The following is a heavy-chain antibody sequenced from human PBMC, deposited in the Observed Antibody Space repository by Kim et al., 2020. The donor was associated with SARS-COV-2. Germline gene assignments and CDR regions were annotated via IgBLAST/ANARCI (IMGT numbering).Heavy chain of an antibody. V-gene: IGHV4-31*03. Sequence: SQTLSLTCTVSGGSISSGGYYWSWIRQHPGKGLEWIGYIYYSGSTYYNPSLKSRVTISVDTSKNQFSLKLSSVTAADTAVYYCARGKYYDFWSGYSDWYFDLWGRGTLVTVSS. CDR1: GGSISSGGYY. CDR2: IYYSGST. D-gene: IGHD3-3*01. CDR3: ARGKYYDFWSGYSDWYFDL. J-gene: IGHJ2*01.